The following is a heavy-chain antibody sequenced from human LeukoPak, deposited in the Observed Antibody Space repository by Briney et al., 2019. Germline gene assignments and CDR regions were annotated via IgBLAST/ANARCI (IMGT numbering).Heavy chain of an antibody. V-gene: IGHV3-48*04. CDR1: GFTFSSYS. CDR3: ARDRDSGYDYGMDV. CDR2: ISSSSSTI. D-gene: IGHD1-26*01. Sequence: PGGSLRLSCAASGFTFSSYSMNWVRQAPGKGLEWVSYISSSSSTIYCADSVKGRFTISRDNAKNSLYLQMNSLRAEDTAVYYCARDRDSGYDYGMDVWGQGATVTVSS. J-gene: IGHJ6*02.